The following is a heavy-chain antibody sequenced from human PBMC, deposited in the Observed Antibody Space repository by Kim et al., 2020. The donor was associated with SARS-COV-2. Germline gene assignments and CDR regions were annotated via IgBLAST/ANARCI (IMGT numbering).Heavy chain of an antibody. J-gene: IGHJ4*02. CDR3: ARVVYSSGWYFFDY. CDR2: ISTDGAMT. Sequence: GGSLRLSCAASGFSFSTYAIHWVRQTPGKGPEYVSAISTDGAMTKYADSVKGRFTVSRDNSKNTLYLQMGSLRPEDTAVYYCARVVYSSGWYFFDYWGQG. CDR1: GFSFSTYA. V-gene: IGHV3-64*02. D-gene: IGHD6-13*01.